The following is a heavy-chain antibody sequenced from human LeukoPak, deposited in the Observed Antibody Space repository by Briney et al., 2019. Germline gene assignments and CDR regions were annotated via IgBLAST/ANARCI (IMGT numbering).Heavy chain of an antibody. CDR1: GGSIRTYY. Sequence: RTSETLSLTCTVSGGSIRTYYWSWLRQPAGEGLEWIGHIYTGRSANSNPSLKSRVTMSVDPSKNQISLKLRSVTAADTAVYYCARADGSTSWFDYWGQGALVIVSS. J-gene: IGHJ4*02. V-gene: IGHV4-4*07. CDR3: ARADGSTSWFDY. D-gene: IGHD2-2*01. CDR2: IYTGRSA.